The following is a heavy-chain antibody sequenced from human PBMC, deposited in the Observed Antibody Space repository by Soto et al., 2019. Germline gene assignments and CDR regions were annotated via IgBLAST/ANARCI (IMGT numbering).Heavy chain of an antibody. CDR1: GFTFSSYS. J-gene: IGHJ5*02. CDR3: ASFAMEDCSSTSCHRIP. V-gene: IGHV3-21*01. Sequence: PGGSLRLSCAASGFTFSSYSMNWVRQAPGKGLEWVSSISSSSSYIYYADSVKGRFTISRDNAKNSLYLQMNSLRAEDTAVYYCASFAMEDCSSTSCHRIPWGQGTLVTVSS. CDR2: ISSSSSYI. D-gene: IGHD2-2*01.